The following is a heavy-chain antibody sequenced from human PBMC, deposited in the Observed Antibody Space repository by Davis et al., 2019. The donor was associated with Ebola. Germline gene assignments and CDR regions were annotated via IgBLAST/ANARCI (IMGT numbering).Heavy chain of an antibody. D-gene: IGHD4-11*01. V-gene: IGHV4-34*01. J-gene: IGHJ4*02. Sequence: PSETLSLTCAVYGGSFSGYYWSWIRQPPGKGLEWIGEINHSGSTNYNPSLKSRVTISVDTSKNQFSLKLSSVTAADTAVYYCARGFGTTVGSNWGQGTLVTVSS. CDR3: ARGFGTTVGSN. CDR1: GGSFSGYY. CDR2: INHSGST.